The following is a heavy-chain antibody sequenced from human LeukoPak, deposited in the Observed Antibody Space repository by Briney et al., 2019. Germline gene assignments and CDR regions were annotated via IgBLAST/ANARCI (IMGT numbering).Heavy chain of an antibody. V-gene: IGHV1-2*02. CDR1: GYTFTDYY. CDR3: ARDNSVGDVAWWFDP. D-gene: IGHD1-26*01. CDR2: INPNSGGT. Sequence: ASVKVSCKASGYTFTDYYMHWVRQAPGQGLEWMGWINPNSGGTNYAQKFQGRVTMTRDMSTTTDYMELSSLRSDDTAVYYCARDNSVGDVAWWFDPWGQGTLVTVSS. J-gene: IGHJ5*02.